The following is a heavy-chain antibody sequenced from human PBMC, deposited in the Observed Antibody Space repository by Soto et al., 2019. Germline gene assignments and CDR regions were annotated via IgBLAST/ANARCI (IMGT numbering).Heavy chain of an antibody. Sequence: EVPLVESGGGLVKPGGSLRLSCAASGFSFSNVWMNWVRQAPGKGLQWVGRIKRMNEGGVTEYAAPVKGRFSISRDDSKNMLFLQLNSLQTEDTAVYYCTTRVITTNDYWGQGTLVTVSS. J-gene: IGHJ4*02. CDR2: IKRMNEGGVT. D-gene: IGHD3-22*01. CDR3: TTRVITTNDY. V-gene: IGHV3-15*07. CDR1: GFSFSNVW.